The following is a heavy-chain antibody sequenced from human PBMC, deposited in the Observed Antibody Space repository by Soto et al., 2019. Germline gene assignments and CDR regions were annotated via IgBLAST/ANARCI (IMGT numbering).Heavy chain of an antibody. D-gene: IGHD6-19*01. Sequence: EVQLVESGGFLVKPGGSLRLSCADSGFTFTNACMSWVRQAPGKGLDWVGRIKSKTDGGTTDYAAPVKGRFTILRDESKNTLFLQMNSLETEDTAVYYCTTCLYSSGFDFWGQGTLVTVSS. CDR2: IKSKTDGGTT. CDR3: TTCLYSSGFDF. CDR1: GFTFTNAC. J-gene: IGHJ4*02. V-gene: IGHV3-15*01.